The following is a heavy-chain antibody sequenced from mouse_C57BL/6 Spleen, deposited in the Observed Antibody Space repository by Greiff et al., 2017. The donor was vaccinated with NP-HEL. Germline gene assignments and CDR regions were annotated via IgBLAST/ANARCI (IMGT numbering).Heavy chain of an antibody. V-gene: IGHV1-50*01. Sequence: QVQLQQPGAELVKPGASVKLSCKASGYTFTSYWMQWVKQRPGQGLEWIGEIDPSDSYTNYNQKFKGKATLTVDTSSSTAYMQLSSLTSEDSAVYYCATPPHYYGSSYSYFDYWGQGTTLTVSS. CDR2: IDPSDSYT. J-gene: IGHJ2*01. D-gene: IGHD1-1*01. CDR1: GYTFTSYW. CDR3: ATPPHYYGSSYSYFDY.